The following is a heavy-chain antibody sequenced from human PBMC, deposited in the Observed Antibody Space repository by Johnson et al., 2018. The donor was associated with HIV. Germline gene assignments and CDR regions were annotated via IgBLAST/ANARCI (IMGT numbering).Heavy chain of an antibody. Sequence: VQLVESGGGLVQPGGSLRLSCAASGFTFSSYDMHWVRQATGKGLEWVSAIGTAGDTYYPGSVKGRFTISRENAKNSLYLQMNSLRAEDTAVYYCARDGESQQLPLGDAFDVWGQGTMVTVSS. J-gene: IGHJ3*01. CDR1: GFTFSSYD. D-gene: IGHD6-13*01. V-gene: IGHV3-13*01. CDR3: ARDGESQQLPLGDAFDV. CDR2: IGTAGDT.